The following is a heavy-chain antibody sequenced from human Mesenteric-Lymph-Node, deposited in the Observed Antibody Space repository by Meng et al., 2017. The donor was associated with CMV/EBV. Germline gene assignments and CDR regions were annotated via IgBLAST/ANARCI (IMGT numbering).Heavy chain of an antibody. J-gene: IGHJ4*02. Sequence: ASVKVSCKTSGYIFNNYDINWVRQASGQGLEWMGWMNPDSGNTGYAKKFQGRVTMTRDISTSTAYMELSRLRSDDTAVYYCARDRRYCSSTSCNHFDYWGQGTLVTVSS. CDR2: MNPDSGNT. CDR1: GYIFNNYD. D-gene: IGHD2-2*01. CDR3: ARDRRYCSSTSCNHFDY. V-gene: IGHV1-8*01.